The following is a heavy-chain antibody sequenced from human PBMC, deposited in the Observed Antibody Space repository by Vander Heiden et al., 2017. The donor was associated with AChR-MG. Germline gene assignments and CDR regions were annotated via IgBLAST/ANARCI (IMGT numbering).Heavy chain of an antibody. CDR2: IWYDGSNK. CDR1: GFTFSSYG. Sequence: AASGFTFSSYGMHWVRQAPGKGLEWVAVIWYDGSNKYYADSVKGRFTISRDNSKNTLYLQMNSLRAEDTAVYYCARVGRYCSGGSCYSVPLPDPYYVDYWGQGTLVTVSS. J-gene: IGHJ4*02. CDR3: ARVGRYCSGGSCYSVPLPDPYYVDY. V-gene: IGHV3-33*01. D-gene: IGHD2-15*01.